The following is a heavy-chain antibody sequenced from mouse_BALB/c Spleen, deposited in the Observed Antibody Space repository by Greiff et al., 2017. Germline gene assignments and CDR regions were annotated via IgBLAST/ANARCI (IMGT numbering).Heavy chain of an antibody. CDR2: ISTYYGDA. V-gene: IGHV1S137*01. J-gene: IGHJ4*01. Sequence: QVQLQQSGAELVRPGVSVKISCKGSGYTFTDYAMHWVKQSHAKSLEWIGVISTYYGDASYNQKFKGKATMTVDKSSSTAYMELARLTSEDSAIYYCARRSGSSSMDYWGQGTAVTVSS. CDR3: ARRSGSSSMDY. CDR1: GYTFTDYA. D-gene: IGHD1-1*01.